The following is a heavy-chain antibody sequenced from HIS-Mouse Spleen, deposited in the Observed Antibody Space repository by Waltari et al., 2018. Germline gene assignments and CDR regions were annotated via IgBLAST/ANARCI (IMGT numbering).Heavy chain of an antibody. CDR2: IYYSGST. CDR3: AREIPYSSSWYDWYFDL. Sequence: QLQLQESGPGLVKPSETLSLTCTVSGGPIISSGYYRGWIRQPPGKGLEWVGSIYYSGSTYYNPSLKSRVTISVDTSKNQFSLKLSSVTAADTAVYYCAREIPYSSSWYDWYFDLWGRGTLVTVSS. D-gene: IGHD6-13*01. J-gene: IGHJ2*01. CDR1: GGPIISSGYY. V-gene: IGHV4-39*07.